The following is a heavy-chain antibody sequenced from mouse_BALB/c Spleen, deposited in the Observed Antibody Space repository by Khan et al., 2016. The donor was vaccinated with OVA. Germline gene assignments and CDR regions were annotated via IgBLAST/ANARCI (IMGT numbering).Heavy chain of an antibody. CDR3: IRSVYYAYAYAIDY. CDR1: GFSITSDFA. Sequence: EVQLQKSGPGLVKPSQSLSLTCTVTGFSITSDFAWNWARQFPGNKLEWMGYIRSSGSTSYDPSLKSRLSITRATSKNQFFLQLSPVTTEDAGTSYCIRSVYYAYAYAIDYWGQGTSVTVSS. J-gene: IGHJ4*01. CDR2: IRSSGST. D-gene: IGHD2-2*01. V-gene: IGHV3-2*02.